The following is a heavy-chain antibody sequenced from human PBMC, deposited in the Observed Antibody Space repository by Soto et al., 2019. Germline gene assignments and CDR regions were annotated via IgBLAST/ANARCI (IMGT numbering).Heavy chain of an antibody. V-gene: IGHV4-39*01. D-gene: IGHD3-9*01. CDR1: GGSISSSSSY. J-gene: IGHJ4*02. CDR2: IYYSGST. CDR3: ARQSRTYYDILTGYRFGDY. Sequence: PSETLSLTCTVSGGSISSSSSYWGWLRQPPGKGLEWIGSIYYSGSTYYNPSLKSRVTISVDTSKNHFSLKLSSVTAADTAVYYCARQSRTYYDILTGYRFGDYWGQGTLVTVS.